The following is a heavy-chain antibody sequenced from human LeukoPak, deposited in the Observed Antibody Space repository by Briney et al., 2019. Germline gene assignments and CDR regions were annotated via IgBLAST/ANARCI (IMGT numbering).Heavy chain of an antibody. CDR3: ARVYRSGGSCFDY. V-gene: IGHV3-23*01. CDR1: GFPFSGYA. CDR2: ISGNGGGT. J-gene: IGHJ4*02. Sequence: GGSLRLSCAASGFPFSGYAMSWVRQAPGKGLEWVSAISGNGGGTYYADSLKVRFTISRDNPKNTLNLQMNSLRAEDTAVDYCARVYRSGGSCFDYWGQGTLVTVSS. D-gene: IGHD2-15*01.